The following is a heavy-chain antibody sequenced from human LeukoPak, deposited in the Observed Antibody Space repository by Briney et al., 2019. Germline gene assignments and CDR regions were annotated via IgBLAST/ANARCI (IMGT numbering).Heavy chain of an antibody. D-gene: IGHD3-16*01. CDR3: ARDPSADWGNPFDY. CDR1: GGTFSSYA. J-gene: IGHJ4*01. CDR2: IIPIFGTA. Sequence: ASVKVSCKASGGTFSSYAISWMRQARGQGLEWMGGIIPIFGTANYAQKFQGRVTITADESTSTAYMELSSLRSDDTAVYYCARDPSADWGNPFDYWGQGTLVTVSS. V-gene: IGHV1-69*13.